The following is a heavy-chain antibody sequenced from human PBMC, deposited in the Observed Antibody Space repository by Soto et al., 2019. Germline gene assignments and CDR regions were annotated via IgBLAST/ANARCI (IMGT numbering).Heavy chain of an antibody. CDR3: ARRGGYYYGLDV. CDR2: IHPGDSDT. J-gene: IGHJ6*02. Sequence: GEPLKISCQASGYTFATYWIGWVRQMPGKGLEWMGIIHPGDSDTKYSPSFKGQVTISADMSISTAYLQWSSLKASDTAMYYCARRGGYYYGLDVWGQGTTVTVSS. D-gene: IGHD3-3*01. V-gene: IGHV5-51*01. CDR1: GYTFATYW.